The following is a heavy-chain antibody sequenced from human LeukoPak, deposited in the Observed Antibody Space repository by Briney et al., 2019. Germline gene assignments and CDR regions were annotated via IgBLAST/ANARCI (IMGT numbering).Heavy chain of an antibody. J-gene: IGHJ3*02. V-gene: IGHV4-34*01. CDR1: GGSFSGYY. D-gene: IGHD3-22*01. CDR3: ARGPVSYYYDSRGAFDI. Sequence: PSETLSLTCAVYGGSFSGYYWSWIRQPPGKGLEWIGEINHSGSTNYNPSLKSRVTISVDTSKNQFSLKLSSVTAADTAVYYCARGPVSYYYDSRGAFDIWGQGTMVTVSS. CDR2: INHSGST.